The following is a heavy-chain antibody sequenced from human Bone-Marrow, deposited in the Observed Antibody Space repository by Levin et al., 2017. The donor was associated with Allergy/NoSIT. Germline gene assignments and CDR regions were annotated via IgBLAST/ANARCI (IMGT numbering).Heavy chain of an antibody. J-gene: IGHJ5*02. CDR3: ARVLLWFGEST. CDR2: ITYSGST. D-gene: IGHD3-10*01. CDR1: GDSFSSGDYY. V-gene: IGHV4-30-4*01. Sequence: LRLSCTVSGDSFSSGDYYWNWIRQSPGKGLEWIGSITYSGSTYYNPSLKSRVSISLYSSRNQFSLKLSSVTAADTAVYYCARVLLWFGESTWGQGTLVTVSS.